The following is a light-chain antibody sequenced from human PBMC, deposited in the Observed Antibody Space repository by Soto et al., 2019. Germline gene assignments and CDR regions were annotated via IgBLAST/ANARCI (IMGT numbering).Light chain of an antibody. Sequence: QSVLTQPPSVSGTPGQRVTISCSGSSSNIGSGTVNWYQQLPGTAPKLLIYNNNQWPSGVPDRFSGSKSGTSGSLAISGLQSEDEADYYCASWDDSLNGLYVFGTGTKVTVL. J-gene: IGLJ1*01. V-gene: IGLV1-44*01. CDR1: SSNIGSGT. CDR3: ASWDDSLNGLYV. CDR2: NNN.